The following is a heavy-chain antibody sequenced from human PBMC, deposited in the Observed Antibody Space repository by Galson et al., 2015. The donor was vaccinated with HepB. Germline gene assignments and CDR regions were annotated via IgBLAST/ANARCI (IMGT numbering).Heavy chain of an antibody. CDR3: ATDSHCSGGSCYPTEYYGMDV. CDR2: FDPEDGET. D-gene: IGHD2-15*01. J-gene: IGHJ6*02. Sequence: SVKVSCKVSGYTLTELSMHWVRQAPGKGLEWMGGFDPEDGETVYAQKFQGRVTMTEDTSTDTAYMELSSLRSEDTAVYYCATDSHCSGGSCYPTEYYGMDVWGQGTTVTVSS. CDR1: GYTLTELS. V-gene: IGHV1-24*01.